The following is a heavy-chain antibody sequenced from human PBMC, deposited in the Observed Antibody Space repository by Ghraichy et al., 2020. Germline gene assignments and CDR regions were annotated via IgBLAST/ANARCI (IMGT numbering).Heavy chain of an antibody. CDR3: ARSRVTTRDSVIAMDV. Sequence: GGSLRLSCAASGFTVSSNYMSWVRQAPGKGLEWVSVIYSGGSTYYADSVKGRFTISRDNSKNTLYLQMNSLRAEDTAVYYCARSRVTTRDSVIAMDVWGQGTTVTVSS. J-gene: IGHJ6*02. V-gene: IGHV3-53*01. CDR2: IYSGGST. D-gene: IGHD4-17*01. CDR1: GFTVSSNY.